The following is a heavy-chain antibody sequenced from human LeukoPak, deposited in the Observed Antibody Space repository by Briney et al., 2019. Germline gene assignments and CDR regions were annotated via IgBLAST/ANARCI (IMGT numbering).Heavy chain of an antibody. J-gene: IGHJ4*02. CDR2: IIPIFGSA. D-gene: IGHD2-21*02. CDR1: GDTFSSYT. CDR3: ARAYMTATRHFDY. V-gene: IGHV1-69*13. Sequence: SVTVSCKASGDTFSSYTISWVLQAPGQGLEWMGGIIPIFGSANYAQKFQGRVTITADGSTSTAYMELSSLRSEDTAMYYCARAYMTATRHFDYWGQGTLVTVSS.